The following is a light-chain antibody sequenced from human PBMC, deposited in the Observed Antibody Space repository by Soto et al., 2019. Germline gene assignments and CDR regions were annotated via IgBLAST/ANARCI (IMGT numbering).Light chain of an antibody. Sequence: DIQMTQSPSTLSASVGDRVTIPCRASQSISSWLAWYQQKPGKAPKLLIYDASILEIGVPSRFSGSGSGSEFTLTISRLHHDDFATYYWQHYNSYPYTFGQGTQLEIK. CDR3: QHYNSYPYT. J-gene: IGKJ2*01. CDR2: DAS. V-gene: IGKV1-5*01. CDR1: QSISSW.